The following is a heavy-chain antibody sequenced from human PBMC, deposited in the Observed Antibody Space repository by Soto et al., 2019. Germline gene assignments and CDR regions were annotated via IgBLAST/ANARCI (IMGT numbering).Heavy chain of an antibody. Sequence: QVQLVESGGGVVQPGRSLRLSCAASGFTFSSYGMHWVRQAPGKGLEWVAVIWYDGSNKYYADSVKGRLTISRDNSKNTMYLQMNSLRAEDTAVYYCARGSIGPIDYWGQGTLVTVS. V-gene: IGHV3-33*01. CDR3: ARGSIGPIDY. CDR1: GFTFSSYG. CDR2: IWYDGSNK. J-gene: IGHJ4*02.